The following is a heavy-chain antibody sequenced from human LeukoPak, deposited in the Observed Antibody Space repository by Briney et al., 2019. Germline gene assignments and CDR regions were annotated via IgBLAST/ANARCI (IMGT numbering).Heavy chain of an antibody. V-gene: IGHV4-59*01. D-gene: IGHD3-9*01. CDR1: GRSISSYY. CDR3: ARSPNILTGRYYFDY. CDR2: IYYSGST. J-gene: IGHJ4*02. Sequence: SETLSLTCTVSGRSISSYYWSWIRQPPGKGLEWSGYIYYSGSTNYNPSLKSRVTISVDTSKNQFSLKLSSVTAADTAVYYCARSPNILTGRYYFDYWGQGTLVTVSS.